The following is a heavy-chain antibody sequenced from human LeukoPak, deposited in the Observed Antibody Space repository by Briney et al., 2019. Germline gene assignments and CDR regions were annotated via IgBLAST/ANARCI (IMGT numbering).Heavy chain of an antibody. CDR3: TRDVGRVSGFHPGNFDY. CDR1: GFTFSDYY. CDR2: ISSSGSTI. J-gene: IGHJ4*02. Sequence: GGSLRLSCAASGFTFSDYYMSWIRQAPGKGLEWVSYISSSGSTIYYADSVKGRFTISRDNAKNSLYLQMNSLRAEDTAVYYCTRDVGRVSGFHPGNFDYWGQGTLVTVSS. D-gene: IGHD5-12*01. V-gene: IGHV3-11*01.